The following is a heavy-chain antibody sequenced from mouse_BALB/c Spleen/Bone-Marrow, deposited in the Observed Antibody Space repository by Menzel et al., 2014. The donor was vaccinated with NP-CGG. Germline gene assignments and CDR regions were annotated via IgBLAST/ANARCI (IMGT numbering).Heavy chain of an antibody. D-gene: IGHD2-3*01. Sequence: QVTLKECGAELVKPGASVRLSCKASGYSFTSYWIHWVKQRPGQGLEWIGEINPSNGRNNYNEKFKNKATLTVDKSSSTAYMQLSSLTSEDSAVYYCARYDGPAWFAYWGQGTLVTVSA. CDR2: INPSNGRN. CDR1: GYSFTSYW. V-gene: IGHV1S81*02. CDR3: ARYDGPAWFAY. J-gene: IGHJ3*01.